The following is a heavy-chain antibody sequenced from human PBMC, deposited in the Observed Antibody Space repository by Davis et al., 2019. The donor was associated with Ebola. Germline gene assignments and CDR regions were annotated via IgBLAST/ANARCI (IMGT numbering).Heavy chain of an antibody. Sequence: GESLKISCAASGFTVSSNYMNWVRQAPGKGLEWVSYIRSSSSSIYYADSVKGRFTISRDDAKNSLFLLMNSLRDDDTAVYYCAIVATRGRFDSWGQGTLVNVSS. J-gene: IGHJ4*02. D-gene: IGHD6-25*01. CDR1: GFTVSSNY. CDR2: IRSSSSSI. CDR3: AIVATRGRFDS. V-gene: IGHV3-48*02.